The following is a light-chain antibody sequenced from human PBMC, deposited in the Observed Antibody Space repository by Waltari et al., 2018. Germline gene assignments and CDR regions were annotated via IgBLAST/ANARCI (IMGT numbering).Light chain of an antibody. V-gene: IGLV1-44*01. CDR2: SNK. Sequence: QSLLTQPPSASGTPGQTVTISCSGSWSNIGTNVVSWYQQLPGTAPKLLIHSNKQRPSGVPDRFSCSKSGTSASLAISGLQSADEADYYCSAWDDILNGHVIFGGGTKLTVL. J-gene: IGLJ2*01. CDR3: SAWDDILNGHVI. CDR1: WSNIGTNV.